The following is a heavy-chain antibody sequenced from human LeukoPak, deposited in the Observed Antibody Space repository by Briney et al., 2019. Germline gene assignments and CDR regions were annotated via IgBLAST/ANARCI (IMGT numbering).Heavy chain of an antibody. CDR2: VYTSGST. D-gene: IGHD2-15*01. J-gene: IGHJ4*02. CDR3: ARSLKYCCGGTCHFPYFDS. Sequence: SETLSLTCTVSGGSISSYYWTWIRQPAGKGLGWIGRVYTSGSTDYNPSLKSRVTMPVDTSKNQFSLRLRSVTAADTAIYYCARSLKYCCGGTCHFPYFDSWGQGTLVPVSS. CDR1: GGSISSYY. V-gene: IGHV4-4*07.